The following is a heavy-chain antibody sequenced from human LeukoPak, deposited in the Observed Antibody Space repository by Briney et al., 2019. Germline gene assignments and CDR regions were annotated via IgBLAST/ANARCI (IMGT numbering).Heavy chain of an antibody. CDR2: ISWNSGSI. Sequence: PGRPLRLSCAASGFTFDDYAMHWVRQAPGKGLEWVSGISWNSGSIGYADSVKGRFTISRDNAKNSLYLQMNSLRAEDTALYYCAKGRLLWFGEFDYWGQGTLVTVSS. CDR1: GFTFDDYA. D-gene: IGHD3-10*01. CDR3: AKGRLLWFGEFDY. J-gene: IGHJ4*02. V-gene: IGHV3-9*01.